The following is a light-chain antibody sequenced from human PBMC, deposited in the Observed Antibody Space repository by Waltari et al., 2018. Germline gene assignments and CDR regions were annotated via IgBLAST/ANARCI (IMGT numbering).Light chain of an antibody. J-gene: IGKJ5*01. CDR3: QQYNNWLAD. CDR1: QSVSTN. CDR2: AAS. V-gene: IGKV3-15*01. Sequence: EIVMTQSPATLSVSPGESATLSCRASQSVSTNLAWYQQKPGQSPRLLIYAASTRATGVPARFSGSGSGTEFTLTITSLQSEDFAVYYCQQYNNWLADFGQGTRLEIK.